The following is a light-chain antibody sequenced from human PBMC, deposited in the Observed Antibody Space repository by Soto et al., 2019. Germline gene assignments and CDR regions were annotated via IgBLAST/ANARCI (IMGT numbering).Light chain of an antibody. J-gene: IGKJ3*01. CDR2: KAS. CDR1: QNIYTW. V-gene: IGKV1-5*03. CDR3: QQCSNWPPLFT. Sequence: DSQVTQSPSTLSASVGDRVTIPCRPSQNIYTWLAWYQQKPGIAPKLLIHKASTLESGVPARFSGSGSGTDFTLTISSLEPEDFAVYYCQQCSNWPPLFTFGPGTKVDIK.